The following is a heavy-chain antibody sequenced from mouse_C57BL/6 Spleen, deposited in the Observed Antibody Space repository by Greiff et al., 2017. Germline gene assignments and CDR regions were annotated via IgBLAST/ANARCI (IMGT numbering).Heavy chain of an antibody. Sequence: EVHLVESGGGLVKPGGSLKLSCAASGFTFSSYAMSWVRQTPEKRLEWVATISDGGSYTYYPDNVKGRFTISRDNAKNNLYLQMSHLKSEDTAMYYCARGEKGSGWDYWGQGTTLTVSS. D-gene: IGHD3-2*02. CDR2: ISDGGSYT. J-gene: IGHJ2*01. CDR1: GFTFSSYA. V-gene: IGHV5-4*01. CDR3: ARGEKGSGWDY.